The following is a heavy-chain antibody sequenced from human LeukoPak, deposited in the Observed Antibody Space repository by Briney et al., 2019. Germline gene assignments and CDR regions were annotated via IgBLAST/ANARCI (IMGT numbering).Heavy chain of an antibody. V-gene: IGHV3-7*03. CDR3: ARDNSRVGATGTCDI. CDR1: GFTVSSNY. CDR2: IKQDGGEK. J-gene: IGHJ3*02. D-gene: IGHD1-26*01. Sequence: GGSLRLSCAASGFTVSSNYMSWVRQAPGKGLEWVANIKQDGGEKHYLDSVKGRFTISRDNAKNSLYLQMNSLRVEDTAMYYCARDNSRVGATGTCDIWGQGTLLTVSS.